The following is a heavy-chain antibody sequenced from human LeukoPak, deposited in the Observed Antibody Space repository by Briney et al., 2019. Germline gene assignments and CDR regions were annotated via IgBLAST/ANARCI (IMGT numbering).Heavy chain of an antibody. J-gene: IGHJ4*02. Sequence: SETLSLTCSVSGVSIRSRSYYWAWIRQPPGKGLEWIGNIFYSGGTSCNPSLKSRVTISVDTSKNQFSLRLSSVTAADTAVYYCARAWADSSGYSPFDSWGQGTLVTVSS. CDR2: IFYSGGT. D-gene: IGHD3-22*01. CDR3: ARAWADSSGYSPFDS. CDR1: GVSIRSRSYY. V-gene: IGHV4-39*01.